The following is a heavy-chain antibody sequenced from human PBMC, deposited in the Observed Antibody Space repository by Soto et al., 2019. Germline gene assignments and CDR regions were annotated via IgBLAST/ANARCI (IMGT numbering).Heavy chain of an antibody. D-gene: IGHD3-22*01. Sequence: TGGSLRLSCAASGFSVSSNYMSWVRQAPGKGLEWVSVFYTDGSRYYADSVKGRCTMSRDTSKNTLNLQMNSLRAEDTAVYYCTREDYYGSKMHGMDVWGQGTTVTAS. CDR1: GFSVSSNY. V-gene: IGHV3-53*01. CDR3: TREDYYGSKMHGMDV. J-gene: IGHJ6*02. CDR2: FYTDGSR.